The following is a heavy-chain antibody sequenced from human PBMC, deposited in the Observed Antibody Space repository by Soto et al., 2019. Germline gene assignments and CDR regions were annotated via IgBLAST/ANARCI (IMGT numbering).Heavy chain of an antibody. V-gene: IGHV4-59*12. D-gene: IGHD2-15*01. Sequence: SETLSLTCTVSGGSISSYYWSWIRQPPGKGLEWIGYIYYSGSTNYNPSLKSRVTISVDTSKNQFSLKLSSVTAADTAVYYCAREGVVAATLRYDYYMDVWGKGTTVTVSS. J-gene: IGHJ6*03. CDR2: IYYSGST. CDR1: GGSISSYY. CDR3: AREGVVAATLRYDYYMDV.